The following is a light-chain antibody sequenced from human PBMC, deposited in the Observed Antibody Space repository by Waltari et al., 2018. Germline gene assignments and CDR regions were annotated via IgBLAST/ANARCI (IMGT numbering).Light chain of an antibody. Sequence: SSELTQDPAVSVALGQTVRITCQGDSLRSYYASWYQQKPGQAPVLVIYGKTNRPSGIPDRFSGSSSGNTASLTITGAQAEDEADYYCNSRDSSGNHHYVFGTGTKVTVL. CDR1: SLRSYY. CDR2: GKT. J-gene: IGLJ1*01. CDR3: NSRDSSGNHHYV. V-gene: IGLV3-19*01.